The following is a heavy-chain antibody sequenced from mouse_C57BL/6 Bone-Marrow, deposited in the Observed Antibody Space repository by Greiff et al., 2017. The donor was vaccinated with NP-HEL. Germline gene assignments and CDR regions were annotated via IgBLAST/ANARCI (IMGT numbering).Heavy chain of an antibody. J-gene: IGHJ2*01. CDR3: AREKNWYYFDY. CDR2: IYPGGGYT. D-gene: IGHD4-1*01. CDR1: GYTSTNYW. V-gene: IGHV1-63*01. Sequence: VQLQQSGAELVRPGTSVKMSCKASGYTSTNYWIGWAKQRPGHGLEWIGDIYPGGGYTNYNEKFKGKATLTADKSSSTAYMQFSSLTSEDSAIYYCAREKNWYYFDYWGQGTTLTVSS.